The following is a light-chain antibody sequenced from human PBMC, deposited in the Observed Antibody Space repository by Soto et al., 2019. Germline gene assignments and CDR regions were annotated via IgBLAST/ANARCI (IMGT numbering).Light chain of an antibody. J-gene: IGKJ2*01. V-gene: IGKV1-27*01. CDR3: QKYDDVPYT. CDR1: QGIRSY. CDR2: AAS. Sequence: DNQMTQSPSSLSASVGDRVTITCRASQGIRSYLAWYQQKQGKPPKLLIYAASTLQSGVPSRFSGSGSGTDFTLTISSLQPEDVATYYCQKYDDVPYTVGQGTKLEIK.